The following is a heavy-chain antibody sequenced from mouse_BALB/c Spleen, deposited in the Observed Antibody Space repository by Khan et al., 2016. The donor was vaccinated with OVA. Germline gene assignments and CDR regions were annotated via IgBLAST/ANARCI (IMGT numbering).Heavy chain of an antibody. CDR2: IHTYNGEP. CDR1: GYTFTNYG. D-gene: IGHD1-2*01. J-gene: IGHJ4*01. CDR3: ARRSLLLPVDY. V-gene: IGHV9-3-1*01. Sequence: QIQLVQSGPELKKPGETVKISCKASGYTFTNYGMNWVKQAPGKGLKWMGWIHTYNGEPTYADDFKGRFALSLDNSTSTAYLKISTLKNEDTDTFFCARRSLLLPVDYWGPVPSVTVSS.